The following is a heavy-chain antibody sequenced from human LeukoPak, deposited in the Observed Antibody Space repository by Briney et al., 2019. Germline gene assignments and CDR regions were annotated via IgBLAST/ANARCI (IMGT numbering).Heavy chain of an antibody. CDR2: INPNSGGT. Sequence: GASVKVSCKASGYTFTGYYMHWVRQAPGQGLEWMGWINPNSGGTNYAQKFQGRVTMTRDTSINTAYMELSRLRSDDTAVYYCARTYDSSGPYYFDYWGQGTLVTVSS. V-gene: IGHV1-2*02. CDR3: ARTYDSSGPYYFDY. J-gene: IGHJ4*02. D-gene: IGHD3-22*01. CDR1: GYTFTGYY.